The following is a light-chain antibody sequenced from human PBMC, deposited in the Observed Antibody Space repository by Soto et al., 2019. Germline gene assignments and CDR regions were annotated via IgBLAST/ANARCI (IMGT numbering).Light chain of an antibody. J-gene: IGKJ1*01. CDR2: GAS. V-gene: IGKV3-20*01. CDR1: QSVSNY. CDR3: QQYGGSRQT. Sequence: EIVLTQSPGTLSLSTRERATISCRASQSVSNYLAWYQHKPGQAPRLLIYGASSRATGIPDRFSGSGSETDFTLTISRLEPEDFAVYCCQQYGGSRQTFGQGTKV.